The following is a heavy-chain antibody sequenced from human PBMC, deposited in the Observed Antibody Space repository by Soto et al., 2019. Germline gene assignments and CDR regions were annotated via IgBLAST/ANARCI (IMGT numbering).Heavy chain of an antibody. D-gene: IGHD2-2*01. J-gene: IGHJ6*02. CDR1: GYSFTSYW. CDR3: ARTKGYCSSTSCSEGYHYGMDV. Sequence: GESLKISCKGSGYSFTSYWIGWVRQMPGKGLEWMGIIYPGDSDTRYSPSFQGQVTISADKSISTAYLQWSSLKASDTAMYYCARTKGYCSSTSCSEGYHYGMDVWGQGTTVTVSS. CDR2: IYPGDSDT. V-gene: IGHV5-51*01.